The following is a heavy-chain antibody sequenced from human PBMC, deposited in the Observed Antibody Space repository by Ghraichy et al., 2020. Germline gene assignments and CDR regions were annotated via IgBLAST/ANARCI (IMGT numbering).Heavy chain of an antibody. CDR3: ARDGIAARRHGTYWYFDL. CDR1: GYTFTSYG. CDR2: ISAYNGNT. V-gene: IGHV1-18*04. D-gene: IGHD6-6*01. Sequence: ASVKVSCKASGYTFTSYGISWVRQAPGQGLEWMGWISAYNGNTNYAQKLQGRVTMTTDTSTSTAYMELRSLRSDDTAVYYCARDGIAARRHGTYWYFDLWGRGTLVTVSS. J-gene: IGHJ2*01.